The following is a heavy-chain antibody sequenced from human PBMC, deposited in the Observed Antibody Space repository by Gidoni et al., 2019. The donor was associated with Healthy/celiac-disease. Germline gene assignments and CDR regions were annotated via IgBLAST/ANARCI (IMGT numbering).Heavy chain of an antibody. D-gene: IGHD4-17*01. CDR1: GFTFSSYG. J-gene: IGHJ3*02. Sequence: QVQLVESGGGVVQPGRSLRLSCAASGFTFSSYGMHWVRQAPGKGLDGVAVIWYDGSNKYYADSVNGRFTISRDNSKNTLYLQMNSLRAEDTAVYYCARVTSYGGNSEQEGADAFDIWGQGTMVTVSS. V-gene: IGHV3-33*01. CDR3: ARVTSYGGNSEQEGADAFDI. CDR2: IWYDGSNK.